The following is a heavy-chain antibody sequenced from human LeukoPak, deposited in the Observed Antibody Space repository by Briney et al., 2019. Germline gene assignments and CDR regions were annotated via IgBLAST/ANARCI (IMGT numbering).Heavy chain of an antibody. CDR2: IYTSGST. J-gene: IGHJ6*03. CDR3: ARVTGQFYFYYYMDV. D-gene: IGHD7-27*01. CDR1: GGSISSYY. Sequence: SETLSLTCTVSGGSISSYYWSWIRQPAGKGLKWIGRIYTSGSTNYNPSLKSRVTISLDTSKNEFSLKLSSVTAADTAVYYCARVTGQFYFYYYMDVWGKGTTVTVSS. V-gene: IGHV4-4*07.